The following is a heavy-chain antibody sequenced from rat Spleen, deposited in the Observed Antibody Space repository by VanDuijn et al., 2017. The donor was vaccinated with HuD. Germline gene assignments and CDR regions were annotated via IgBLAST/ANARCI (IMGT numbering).Heavy chain of an antibody. CDR1: GYSITSSYR. Sequence: EVQLQESGPGLVKPSQSLSLTCSVPGYSITSSYRWNWIRKFPGNKLEWMGYINIAGSTNYNPSLKSRISITRDTSKNQFFLQVNSVITEDTATYYCAKTTVAYYYVMDAWGQGASVTVSS. CDR3: AKTTVAYYYVMDA. D-gene: IGHD1-3*01. V-gene: IGHV3-3*01. CDR2: INIAGST. J-gene: IGHJ4*01.